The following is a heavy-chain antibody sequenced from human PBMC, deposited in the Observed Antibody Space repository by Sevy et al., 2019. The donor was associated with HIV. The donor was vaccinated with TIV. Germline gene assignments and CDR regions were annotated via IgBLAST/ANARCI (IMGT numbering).Heavy chain of an antibody. D-gene: IGHD7-27*01. V-gene: IGHV4-38-2*01. J-gene: IGHJ4*02. CDR1: GYSISSGYW. CDR2: IHYSGAT. Sequence: SETLSLTCVVSGYSISSGYWWDWFRRPPGKGLEWIGAIHYSGATQYPPSLNRRVAVSADTSKNQFSLRLSSVTAADTAVYYCASHDWGREDYWGQGTLVTVSS. CDR3: ASHDWGREDY.